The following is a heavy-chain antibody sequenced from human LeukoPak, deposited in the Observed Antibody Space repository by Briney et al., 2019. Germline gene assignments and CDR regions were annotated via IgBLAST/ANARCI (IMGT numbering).Heavy chain of an antibody. D-gene: IGHD3-3*01. V-gene: IGHV4-4*07. CDR2: LSSSGTT. CDR3: AREVSGSDYYRAYDY. Sequence: SETLSLTCTVSGGSISTYYWSWIRQPAGKGLEWIGRLSSSGTTNYNTSLKSRVTMSVDTSTNQLSLNLTSVTAADTAVYYCAREVSGSDYYRAYDYWGQGTLVTVSS. J-gene: IGHJ4*02. CDR1: GGSISTYY.